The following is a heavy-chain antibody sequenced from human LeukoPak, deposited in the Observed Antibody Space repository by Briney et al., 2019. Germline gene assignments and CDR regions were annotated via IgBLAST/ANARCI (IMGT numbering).Heavy chain of an antibody. Sequence: SETLSLTCAVYGGSFSGYYWSWIRQPPGKGLEWIGEINHSGSTNYSPSLKSRVTISVDTSKNQFSLKLSSVTAADTAVYYCARGPPAWRRHYYDSSGYLDYWGQGTLVTVSS. CDR3: ARGPPAWRRHYYDSSGYLDY. V-gene: IGHV4-34*01. J-gene: IGHJ4*02. CDR2: INHSGST. D-gene: IGHD3-22*01. CDR1: GGSFSGYY.